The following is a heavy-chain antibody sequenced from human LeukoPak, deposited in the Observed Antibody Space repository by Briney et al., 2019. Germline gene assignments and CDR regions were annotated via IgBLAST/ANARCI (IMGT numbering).Heavy chain of an antibody. Sequence: GGSLRLSCAASGFTFSSYSMNWVRQAPGKGLEWVSVIYSGGSTYYADSVKGRFTISRDNSKNTLYLQMNSLRAEDTAVYYCARVQGWDFDYWGQGTLVTVSS. CDR1: GFTFSSYS. J-gene: IGHJ4*02. D-gene: IGHD6-19*01. CDR3: ARVQGWDFDY. CDR2: IYSGGST. V-gene: IGHV3-53*01.